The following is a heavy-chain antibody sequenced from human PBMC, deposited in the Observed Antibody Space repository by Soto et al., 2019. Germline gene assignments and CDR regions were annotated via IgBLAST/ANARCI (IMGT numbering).Heavy chain of an antibody. CDR3: ARDLPNWNYFCSGGSCEVVAESDAFDI. D-gene: IGHD2-15*01. Sequence: GGSLRLSCAASGFTVSSNYMSWVRQAPGKGLEWVSVIYSGGSTYYADSVKGRFTISRDNSKNTLYLQMNSLRAEDTAVYYCARDLPNWNYFCSGGSCEVVAESDAFDIWGQGTMVTVSS. CDR1: GFTVSSNY. V-gene: IGHV3-66*01. J-gene: IGHJ3*02. CDR2: IYSGGST.